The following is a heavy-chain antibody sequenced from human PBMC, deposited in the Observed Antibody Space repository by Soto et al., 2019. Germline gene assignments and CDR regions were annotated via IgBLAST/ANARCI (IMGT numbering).Heavy chain of an antibody. V-gene: IGHV3-64D*06. CDR3: VKGPPYGSGSYYFDY. J-gene: IGHJ4*02. Sequence: GGSLRLSCSASGFTFSSYAMHWVRQAPGKGLEYVSAISSNGGSTYYADSVKGRFTISRDNSKNTLYLQMSSLRAEDTAVYYCVKGPPYGSGSYYFDYWGQGTLVTVSS. CDR1: GFTFSSYA. D-gene: IGHD3-10*01. CDR2: ISSNGGST.